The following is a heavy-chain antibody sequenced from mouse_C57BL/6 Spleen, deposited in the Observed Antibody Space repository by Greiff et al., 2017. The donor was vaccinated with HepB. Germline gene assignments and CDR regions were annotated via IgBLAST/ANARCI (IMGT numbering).Heavy chain of an antibody. CDR3: AGGDDYGPGFAY. V-gene: IGHV5-17*01. J-gene: IGHJ3*01. Sequence: EVKLMESGGGLVKPGGSLKLSCAASGFTFSDYGMHWVRQAPEKGLEWVAYISSGSSTIYYADTVKGRFTISRDNAKNTLFLQMTSLRSEDTAMYYCAGGDDYGPGFAYWGQGTLVTVSA. D-gene: IGHD2-4*01. CDR2: ISSGSSTI. CDR1: GFTFSDYG.